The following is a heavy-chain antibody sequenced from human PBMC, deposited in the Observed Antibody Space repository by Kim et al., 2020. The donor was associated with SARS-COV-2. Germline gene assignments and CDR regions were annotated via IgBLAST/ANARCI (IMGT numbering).Heavy chain of an antibody. V-gene: IGHV4-39*01. CDR2: IYYSGST. CDR3: ARSPSLGSDFWSGYYFTSRWFDP. D-gene: IGHD3-3*01. Sequence: SETLSLTCTVSGGSISSSSYYWGWIRQPPGKGLEWIGSIYYSGSTYYNPSLKSRVTISVDTSKNQFSLKLSSVTAADTAVYYCARSPSLGSDFWSGYYFTSRWFDPWGQGTLVTVSS. J-gene: IGHJ5*02. CDR1: GGSISSSSYY.